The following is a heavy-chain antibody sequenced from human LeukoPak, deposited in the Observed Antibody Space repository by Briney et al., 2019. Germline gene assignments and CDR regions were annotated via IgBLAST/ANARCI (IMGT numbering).Heavy chain of an antibody. CDR1: GASINGYF. CDR3: ASDRRGSFYTFDL. D-gene: IGHD1-26*01. Sequence: SETLSLTCSVSGASINGYFWNWVRQTPEKRLDWIGYVSHTGATTSNPTLKSRLSITIDTSKSQISLTMTSVTAAVSALYYSASDRRGSFYTFDLWGPGTIVSVS. J-gene: IGHJ3*01. CDR2: VSHTGAT. V-gene: IGHV4-59*01.